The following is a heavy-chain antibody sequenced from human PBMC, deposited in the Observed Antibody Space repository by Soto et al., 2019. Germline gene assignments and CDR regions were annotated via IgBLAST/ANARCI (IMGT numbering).Heavy chain of an antibody. CDR1: GFTFSSYG. CDR3: ARALSGYQLLDFYYSYYCMDV. Sequence: QVQLVESGGGVVQPGRSLRLSCAASGFTFSSYGMHWVRQAPGKGLEWVAVIWYDGSNKYYADSVKGRFTISRDNSKNTLYLQMNSLRAEDTAVYYCARALSGYQLLDFYYSYYCMDVWGQGTTATVSS. J-gene: IGHJ6*02. V-gene: IGHV3-33*01. D-gene: IGHD2-2*01. CDR2: IWYDGSNK.